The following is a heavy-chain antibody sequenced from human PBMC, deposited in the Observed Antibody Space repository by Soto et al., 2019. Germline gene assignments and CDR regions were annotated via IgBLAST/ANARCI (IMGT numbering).Heavy chain of an antibody. CDR2: IDPSDSQT. CDR3: ARQIYDSDTGPNFQYYFDS. J-gene: IGHJ4*02. Sequence: GESLKTSCSGSGYSFDGDWITWVRQKPWKGLEWMGRIDPSDSQTYYSPSFRGHVTISATKSITTVFLQWSSLRASDTAMYYCARQIYDSDTGPNFQYYFDSWGQGTPVTVSS. V-gene: IGHV5-10-1*01. D-gene: IGHD3-22*01. CDR1: GYSFDGDW.